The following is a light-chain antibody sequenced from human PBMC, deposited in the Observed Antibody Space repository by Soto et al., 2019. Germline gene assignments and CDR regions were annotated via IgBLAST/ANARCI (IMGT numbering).Light chain of an antibody. CDR2: RNN. J-gene: IGLJ3*02. CDR1: SSNIGSYY. CDR3: AAWDDSLSGRGV. Sequence: QSVLTQPPSASGTPGQRVTISCSGSSSNIGSYYVYWYQQLPGTAPKLLIYRNNQRTSGVPDRFSGSKSGTSASLAISGLRSEDEADYYCAAWDDSLSGRGVFGGGTKLTVL. V-gene: IGLV1-47*01.